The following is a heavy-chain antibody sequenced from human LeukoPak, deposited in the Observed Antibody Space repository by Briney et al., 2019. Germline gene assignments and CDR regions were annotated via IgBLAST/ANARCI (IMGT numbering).Heavy chain of an antibody. Sequence: PGGSLRLSCAASGFTFSSYWMHWVRQAPGKGLVWVSRINSDGSTTFYADSVKGRFTISRDNAKNTVYLQMNSLRVEDTAVYYCGSDTVLGYWGQGTLVTTSS. J-gene: IGHJ4*02. CDR1: GFTFSSYW. V-gene: IGHV3-74*01. CDR2: INSDGSTT. D-gene: IGHD5-18*01. CDR3: GSDTVLGY.